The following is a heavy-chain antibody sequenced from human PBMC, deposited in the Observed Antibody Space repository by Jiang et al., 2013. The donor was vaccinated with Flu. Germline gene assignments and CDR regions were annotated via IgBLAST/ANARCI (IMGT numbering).Heavy chain of an antibody. J-gene: IGHJ4*02. V-gene: IGHV1-58*02. Sequence: TSSAMQWVRQARGQRLEWIGWIVVGSGNTNYAQKFQERVTITRDMSTSTAYMELSSLRSEDTAVYYCAAGITMVRGVITYFEYWGQGTLVTVSS. CDR1: TSSA. CDR3: AAGITMVRGVITYFEY. CDR2: IVVGSGNT. D-gene: IGHD3-10*01.